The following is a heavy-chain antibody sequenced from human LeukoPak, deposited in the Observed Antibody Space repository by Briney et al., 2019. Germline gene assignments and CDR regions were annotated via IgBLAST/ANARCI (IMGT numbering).Heavy chain of an antibody. D-gene: IGHD1-26*01. Sequence: PSQTLSLICSVSGRAMSIHYGMWIRQPPGKGLECIGYIYYSGSTHYNPSLKSRVSISVDTSKNHFSLKLSSVTAANTALYYCATPASIGWENVEYLHHWGQGPPVTVSS. CDR2: IYYSGST. V-gene: IGHV4-59*08. CDR3: ATPASIGWENVEYLHH. CDR1: GRAMSIHY. J-gene: IGHJ1*01.